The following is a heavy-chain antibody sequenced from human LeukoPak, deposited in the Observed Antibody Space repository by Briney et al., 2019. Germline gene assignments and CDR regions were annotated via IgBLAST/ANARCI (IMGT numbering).Heavy chain of an antibody. CDR1: GGSFRGYY. Sequence: SDPLSLTCGVCGGSFRGYYWSWIPHPPGEGLEWIGEINHSGSTNHNPSLKSRVTISVDTSKNQFSLKLNSVTAADTAVYYCARTSWFHPWGQGTLVTVSS. CDR3: ARTSWFHP. J-gene: IGHJ5*02. V-gene: IGHV4-34*01. CDR2: INHSGST.